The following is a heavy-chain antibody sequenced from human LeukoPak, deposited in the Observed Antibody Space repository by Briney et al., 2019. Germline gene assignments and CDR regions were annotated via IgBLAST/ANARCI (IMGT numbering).Heavy chain of an antibody. CDR2: INHSGST. CDR1: GGSFSGYY. V-gene: IGHV4-34*01. D-gene: IGHD3-3*01. J-gene: IGHJ4*02. CDR3: ARVDYDFWSGPGYFDY. Sequence: PSETLSLTCAVYGGSFSGYYWSWIRQPPGKGLEWIGEINHSGSTNYNPSLKSRVTISVDTSKNQFSLKLSSVTAADTAVYYCARVDYDFWSGPGYFDYWGQGTLVTVSS.